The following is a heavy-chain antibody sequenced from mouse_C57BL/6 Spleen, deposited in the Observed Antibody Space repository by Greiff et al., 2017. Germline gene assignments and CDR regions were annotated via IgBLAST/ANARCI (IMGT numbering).Heavy chain of an antibody. CDR2: IYPRSGNT. CDR1: GYTFTSYG. CDR3: AREEVITTVVPSFAY. Sequence: QVQLQQSGAELARPGASVKLSCKASGYTFTSYGISWVKQRTGQGLEWIGEIYPRSGNTYYNEKFKGKATLTADKSSSTAYMELRSLTSEDSAVYFCAREEVITTVVPSFAYWGQGTLVTVSA. J-gene: IGHJ3*01. D-gene: IGHD1-1*01. V-gene: IGHV1-81*01.